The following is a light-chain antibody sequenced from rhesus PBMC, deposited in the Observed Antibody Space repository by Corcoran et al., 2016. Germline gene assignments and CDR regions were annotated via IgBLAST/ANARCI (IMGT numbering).Light chain of an antibody. J-gene: IGKJ1*01. V-gene: IGKV3-24*04. Sequence: EIVMTQSPATLALSPGERATLSCRASQSVSSYLAWSQQKPGQAPGLLIYGASSRATGIPDRVRGSGSGTEVTLTVSSLEPEDVGVYFCLQSSNWWTFGQGTKVEIK. CDR3: LQSSNWWT. CDR1: QSVSSY. CDR2: GAS.